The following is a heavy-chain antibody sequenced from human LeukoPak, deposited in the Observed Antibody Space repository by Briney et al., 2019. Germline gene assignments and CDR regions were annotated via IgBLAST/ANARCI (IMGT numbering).Heavy chain of an antibody. V-gene: IGHV4-39*02. CDR3: AKDVPYYYDSSGYYYFPGVIDP. CDR2: IYYSGST. D-gene: IGHD3-22*01. J-gene: IGHJ5*02. Sequence: SETLSLTCTVSGGSISSSSYYWGWIRQPPGKGLEWIGSIYYSGSTYYNPSLKSRVTISVDTSKNQFSLKLSSVTAADTAVYYCAKDVPYYYDSSGYYYFPGVIDPWGQGTLVTVSS. CDR1: GGSISSSSYY.